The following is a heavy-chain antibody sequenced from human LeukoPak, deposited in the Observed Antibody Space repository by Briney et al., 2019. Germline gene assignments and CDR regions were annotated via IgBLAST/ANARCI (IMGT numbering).Heavy chain of an antibody. CDR3: ARTQESGYDSAFDI. J-gene: IGHJ3*02. Sequence: SETLSLTCTVSGDSMTSAGYYWSWIRQPPGKGLEWIGYIYYSGSTYYKPSLKSRVTISVDTSKNQFSLKLSSVTAADTAVYYCARTQESGYDSAFDIWGQGTMVTVSS. CDR1: GDSMTSAGYY. D-gene: IGHD5-12*01. CDR2: IYYSGST. V-gene: IGHV4-30-2*01.